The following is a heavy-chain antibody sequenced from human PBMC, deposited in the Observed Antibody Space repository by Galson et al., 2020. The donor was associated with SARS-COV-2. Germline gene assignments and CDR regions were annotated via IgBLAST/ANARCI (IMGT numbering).Heavy chain of an antibody. Sequence: ASVKVSCKASGYTFIGSYMHWVRQAPGQGLEWMGWIDYNSGGPHYAQKFRGRVTLTRDASISTSYMELSSLRSDDTAVYYCAKGDSVDRLAGTREGVWGQGTLVTVTS. CDR3: AKGDSVDRLAGTREGV. D-gene: IGHD6-19*01. J-gene: IGHJ4*02. CDR2: IDYNSGGP. V-gene: IGHV1-2*02. CDR1: GYTFIGSY.